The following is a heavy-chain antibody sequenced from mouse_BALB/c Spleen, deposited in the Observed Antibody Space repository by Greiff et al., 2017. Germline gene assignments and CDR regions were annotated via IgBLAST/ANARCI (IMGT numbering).Heavy chain of an antibody. J-gene: IGHJ4*01. Sequence: DVKLVESGGDLVKPGGSLKLSCAASGFTFSSYGMSWVRQTPDKRLEWVATISSGGSYTYYPDSVKGRFTISRDNAKNTLYLQMSSLKSEDTAMYYCARHVDGNSYYYAMDYWGQGTSVTVSS. CDR1: GFTFSSYG. CDR2: ISSGGSYT. V-gene: IGHV5-6*02. CDR3: ARHVDGNSYYYAMDY. D-gene: IGHD2-1*01.